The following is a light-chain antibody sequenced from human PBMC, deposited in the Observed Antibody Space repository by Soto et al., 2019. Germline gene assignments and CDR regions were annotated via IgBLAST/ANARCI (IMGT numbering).Light chain of an antibody. V-gene: IGLV2-8*01. CDR1: KIDIDVYDF. J-gene: IGLJ1*01. CDR3: TSYAGSNTYV. Sequence: YALTQPPSACGSTGQSGSISCTGTKIDIDVYDFVSWYQHHPGKPPLLIIYDVVQRPSGVPDRFSGYTYGTTASLTVSGLQAADEADYCCTSYAGSNTYVFGSGTQVTVL. CDR2: DVV.